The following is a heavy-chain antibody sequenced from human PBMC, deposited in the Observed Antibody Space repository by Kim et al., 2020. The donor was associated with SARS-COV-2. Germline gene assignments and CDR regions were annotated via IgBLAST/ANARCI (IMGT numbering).Heavy chain of an antibody. V-gene: IGHV3-30-3*01. CDR3: ARAYIWFGELSLDY. CDR1: GFTFSSYA. D-gene: IGHD3-10*01. J-gene: IGHJ4*02. CDR2: ISYDGSNK. Sequence: GGSLRLSCAASGFTFSSYAMHWVRQAPGKGLEWVAVISYDGSNKYYADSVKGRFTISRDNSKNTLYLQMNSLRAEDTAVYYCARAYIWFGELSLDYWGQGTLVTVSS.